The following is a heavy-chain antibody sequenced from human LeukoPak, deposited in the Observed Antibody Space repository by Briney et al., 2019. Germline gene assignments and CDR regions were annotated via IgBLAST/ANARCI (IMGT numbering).Heavy chain of an antibody. CDR1: GFTFHEYG. Sequence: GGSLRLSCAASGFTFHEYGMHWVRQTPGKGLEWVSGISWNSVSIAYADSVKGRFTISRDNAKNSLYVQMNSLRPEDTALYYCAKDRVHGSGSYYDAFDIWGQGTMVTVSS. V-gene: IGHV3-9*01. CDR3: AKDRVHGSGSYYDAFDI. CDR2: ISWNSVSI. D-gene: IGHD3-10*01. J-gene: IGHJ3*02.